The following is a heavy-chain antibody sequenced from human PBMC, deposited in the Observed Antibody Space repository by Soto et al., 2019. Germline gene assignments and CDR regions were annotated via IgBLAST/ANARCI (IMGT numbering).Heavy chain of an antibody. J-gene: IGHJ3*02. CDR1: GGSISSYY. V-gene: IGHV4-59*08. CDR3: ARLELKHGNEVAAPLAAFDI. D-gene: IGHD2-15*01. CDR2: IYYSGST. Sequence: SETLSLTCTVSGGSISSYYWSWIRQPPGKGLEWIGYIYYSGSTNYNPSLKSRVTISVDTSKNQFSLKLSSVTAADTAVYYCARLELKHGNEVAAPLAAFDIWGQGTMVTVSS.